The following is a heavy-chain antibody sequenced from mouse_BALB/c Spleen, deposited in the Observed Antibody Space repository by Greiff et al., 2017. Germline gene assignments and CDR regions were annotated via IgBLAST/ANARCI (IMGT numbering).Heavy chain of an antibody. CDR3: ARAEGYYGYNYAMDY. D-gene: IGHD1-2*01. V-gene: IGHV3-6*02. Sequence: DVQLQESGPGLVKPSQSLSLTCSVTGYSITSGYYWNWIRQFPGNKLEWMGYISYDGSNNYNPSLKNRISITRDTSKNQFFLKLNSVTTEDTATYYCARAEGYYGYNYAMDYWGQGTSVTVSS. CDR2: ISYDGSN. CDR1: GYSITSGYY. J-gene: IGHJ4*01.